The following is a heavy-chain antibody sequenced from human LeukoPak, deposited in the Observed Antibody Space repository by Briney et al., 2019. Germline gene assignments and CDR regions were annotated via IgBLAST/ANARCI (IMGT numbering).Heavy chain of an antibody. CDR2: ISAYNGNT. V-gene: IGHV1-18*01. D-gene: IGHD3-9*01. J-gene: IGHJ4*02. CDR3: AREPWYYDILTGSTGVWYFDY. CDR1: GYTSTSYG. Sequence: ASVKVSCKASGYTSTSYGISWVRQAPGQGLEWMGWISAYNGNTNYAQKLQGRVTMTTDTSTSTAYMELRSLRSDDTAVYYCAREPWYYDILTGSTGVWYFDYWGQGTLVTVSS.